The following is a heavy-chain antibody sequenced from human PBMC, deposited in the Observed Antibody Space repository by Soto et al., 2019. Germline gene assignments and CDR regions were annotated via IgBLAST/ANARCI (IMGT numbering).Heavy chain of an antibody. D-gene: IGHD3-16*02. CDR3: AKDPDRYDYVWGTYRYIDH. CDR2: ISTSGGRP. V-gene: IGHV3-23*01. CDR1: GITFSNYA. Sequence: QPGGSLRLSCTASGITFSNYAMTWVRQAPRKGLEWVSSISTSGGRPYYADSVKGRFTISRDNSKNTLYLQMNSLRVEDTAVYYCAKDPDRYDYVWGTYRYIDHWGQGTQVTVSS. J-gene: IGHJ4*02.